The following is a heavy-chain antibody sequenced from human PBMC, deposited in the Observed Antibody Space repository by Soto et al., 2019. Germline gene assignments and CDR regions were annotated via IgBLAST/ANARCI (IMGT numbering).Heavy chain of an antibody. CDR1: GFTFSNYA. Sequence: EVQVLESGGDLVQPGGSLRLSCAASGFTFSNYAMNWVRQAPGKGPEWVSGISAGRSTYYADSVKGRFTISRDNSKSTLFLQMDSLRDEDTALYYCTKVRGDPVWGKGTTVTVSS. V-gene: IGHV3-23*01. CDR3: TKVRGDPV. D-gene: IGHD4-17*01. J-gene: IGHJ6*04. CDR2: ISAGRST.